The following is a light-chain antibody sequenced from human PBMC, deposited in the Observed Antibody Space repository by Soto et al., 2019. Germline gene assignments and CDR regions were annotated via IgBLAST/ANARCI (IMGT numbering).Light chain of an antibody. V-gene: IGLV1-44*01. CDR3: AAWDASLNAYV. CDR2: FNI. Sequence: QSVLSQPPSASGTPGQRVTISCSGSSSNIGSNTVSWYQQFPGTAPKLLIYFNIQRPSGVPDRFSGSKSGTLASLAISGLQSEHEADYYCAAWDASLNAYVFGTGTKVTVL. J-gene: IGLJ1*01. CDR1: SSNIGSNT.